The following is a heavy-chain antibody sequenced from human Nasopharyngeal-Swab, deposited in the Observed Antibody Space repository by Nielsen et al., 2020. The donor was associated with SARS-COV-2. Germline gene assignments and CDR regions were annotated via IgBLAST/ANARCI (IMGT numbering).Heavy chain of an antibody. CDR2: INTNTGNP. CDR1: GYTFTSYD. J-gene: IGHJ5*02. D-gene: IGHD3-10*01. V-gene: IGHV7-4-1*02. Sequence: PSVKVSCKASGYTFTSYDINWVRQATGQGLEWMGWINTNTGNPTYAQGFTGRFVFSLDTSVSTAYLQISSLKAEDTAVYYCARNTYYYGSAYNWFDPWGQGTLVTVSS. CDR3: ARNTYYYGSAYNWFDP.